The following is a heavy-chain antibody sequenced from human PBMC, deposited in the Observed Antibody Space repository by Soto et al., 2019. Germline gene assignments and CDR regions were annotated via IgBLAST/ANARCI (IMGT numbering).Heavy chain of an antibody. CDR2: ISSNGGST. D-gene: IGHD2-15*01. V-gene: IGHV3-64*01. J-gene: IGHJ3*02. CDR1: GFTFSSYA. CDR3: AKAPGRCSCGSCYFAFDI. Sequence: EVQLVESGGGLVQPGGSLRLSCAASGFTFSSYAMHWVRQAPGKGLEYVSAISSNGGSTYYANSVKGRFTISRDISKNTLYLQMGSLRAEDMTVYYCAKAPGRCSCGSCYFAFDISGQGTMVTVSS.